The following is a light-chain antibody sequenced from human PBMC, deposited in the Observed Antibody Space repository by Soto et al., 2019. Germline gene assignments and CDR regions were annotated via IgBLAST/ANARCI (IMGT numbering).Light chain of an antibody. CDR2: GAS. CDR3: HHYSNWPPYT. Sequence: EVVMTQSPATLSVSPGERATLSCRASQSVSSNLAWYQQKPGQAPRLLIYGASTRAAGIPVRFSGSGSATEFTLTISSLQSEDFGVYYCHHYSNWPPYTFDQGTKLEIK. CDR1: QSVSSN. J-gene: IGKJ2*01. V-gene: IGKV3D-15*01.